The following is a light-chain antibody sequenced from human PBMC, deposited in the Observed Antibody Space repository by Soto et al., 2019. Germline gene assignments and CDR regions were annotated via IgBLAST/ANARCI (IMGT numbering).Light chain of an antibody. Sequence: EIVLTQSPGILSLSPGERATLSCRASQSVISIYLAWYQQKPGQAPRLLIYGASTRATGIPDRFSGSGSGTDFTLTISRLEPDDSAVYYCQQYDNSRWTFGQGTKVEIK. J-gene: IGKJ1*01. CDR3: QQYDNSRWT. CDR2: GAS. V-gene: IGKV3-20*01. CDR1: QSVISIY.